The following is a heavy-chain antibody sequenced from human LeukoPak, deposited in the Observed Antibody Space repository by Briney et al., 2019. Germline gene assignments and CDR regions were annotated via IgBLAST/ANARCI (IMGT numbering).Heavy chain of an antibody. D-gene: IGHD6-13*01. Sequence: GGSLRLSCAASGFTFDDYAMHWVRQAPGKGLEWVSGISWNSGSIGYADAVKGRFPISRVNAKNSLYLQLNSPRAEDTALYYCAKDSSSSGYGGGFAYWGQGTLVTVSS. CDR3: AKDSSSSGYGGGFAY. CDR1: GFTFDDYA. V-gene: IGHV3-9*01. CDR2: ISWNSGSI. J-gene: IGHJ4*02.